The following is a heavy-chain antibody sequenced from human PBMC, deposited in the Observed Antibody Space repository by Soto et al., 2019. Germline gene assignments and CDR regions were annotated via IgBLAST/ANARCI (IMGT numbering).Heavy chain of an antibody. CDR2: LFYGGTT. Sequence: SETLSLTCTVSGGSISGYYWTWIRQPPGKGLEWVGSLFYGGTTDYNPSLKSRLTISVDTSKNQFSLKLSSVTAADTAVYYCARGSARLYYYDSSGYMNWFDPWGQGTLVTVSS. CDR3: ARGSARLYYYDSSGYMNWFDP. J-gene: IGHJ5*02. CDR1: GGSISGYY. V-gene: IGHV4-39*07. D-gene: IGHD3-22*01.